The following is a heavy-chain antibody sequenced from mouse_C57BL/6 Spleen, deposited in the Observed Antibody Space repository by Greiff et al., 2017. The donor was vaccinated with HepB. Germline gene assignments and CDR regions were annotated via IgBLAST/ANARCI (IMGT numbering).Heavy chain of an antibody. CDR3: ARGITTVEGGYAMDY. Sequence: EVQLQQSGPELVKPGASVKIPCKAFGYTFTDYNMDWVKQSHGKSLEWIGDINPNNGGTIYNQKFKGKATLTVDKSSSTAYMELRSLTSEDTAVYYCARGITTVEGGYAMDYWGQGTSVTVSS. D-gene: IGHD1-1*01. V-gene: IGHV1-18*01. CDR2: INPNNGGT. CDR1: GYTFTDYN. J-gene: IGHJ4*01.